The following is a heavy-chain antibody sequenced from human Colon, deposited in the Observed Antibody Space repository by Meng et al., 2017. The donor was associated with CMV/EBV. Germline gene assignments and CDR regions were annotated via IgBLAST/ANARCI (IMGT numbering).Heavy chain of an antibody. Sequence: QLQLQVLGPVLLEPSATMYAPATVFSGSSSSITYVWGATRQPPGKGLDGIGNIFYSWTTPSNPSLGKRVAMSLDTPQNHFSLRLHSVTAADTAVYYCGRALGEYGYGRYFDYWGQGTLVTVSS. CDR2: IFYSWTT. CDR3: GRALGEYGYGRYFDY. D-gene: IGHD5-18*01. V-gene: IGHV4-39*07. CDR1: SGSSSSITYV. J-gene: IGHJ4*02.